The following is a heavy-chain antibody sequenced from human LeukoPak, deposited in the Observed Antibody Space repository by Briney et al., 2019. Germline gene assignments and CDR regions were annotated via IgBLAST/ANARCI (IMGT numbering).Heavy chain of an antibody. J-gene: IGHJ2*01. CDR1: GFPITTYY. D-gene: IGHD5/OR15-5a*01. Sequence: SETLPLTCTVSGFPITTYYWSWIRQPAGKGLEWIERIYTSGSTNYNPSLKSRVTISVDTSKNQFSLKLSSVTAADTAVYYCARDAPPMSWYFDLWGRGTLVTVSS. V-gene: IGHV4-4*07. CDR3: ARDAPPMSWYFDL. CDR2: IYTSGST.